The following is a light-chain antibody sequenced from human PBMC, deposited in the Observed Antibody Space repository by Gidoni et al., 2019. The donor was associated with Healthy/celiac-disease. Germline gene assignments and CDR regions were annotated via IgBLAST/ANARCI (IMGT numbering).Light chain of an antibody. V-gene: IGLV3-9*01. Sequence: SYELTQPLSVSVALGQTARITCGGNNIGSKNVHWYQQKPGQAPVLVIYRDTNRPSGIPERFSGSNSGNTATLTISRAQAGDEADYYCQVWDSSTDHWVFGGGTNLPVL. CDR1: NIGSKN. J-gene: IGLJ3*02. CDR3: QVWDSSTDHWV. CDR2: RDT.